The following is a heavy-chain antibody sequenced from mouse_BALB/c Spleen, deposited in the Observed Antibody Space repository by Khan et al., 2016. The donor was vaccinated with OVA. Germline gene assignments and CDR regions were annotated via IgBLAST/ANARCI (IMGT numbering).Heavy chain of an antibody. CDR2: ISSGSSTI. Sequence: EVELVESGGGLVQPGGSRKLSCAASGFTFSGFGMHWVRQAPEKGLEWVAYISSGSSTIYYADTLKGRFTISRDNPKNTLFLQMTSLRSEGTAMYYCARSDYYGVAYWGQGTLVTVSA. D-gene: IGHD1-1*01. V-gene: IGHV5-17*02. J-gene: IGHJ3*01. CDR1: GFTFSGFG. CDR3: ARSDYYGVAY.